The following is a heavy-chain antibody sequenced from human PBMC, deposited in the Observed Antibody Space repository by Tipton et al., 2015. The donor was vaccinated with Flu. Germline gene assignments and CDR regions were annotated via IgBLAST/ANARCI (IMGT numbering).Heavy chain of an antibody. CDR1: GGSFSGYY. CDR3: ARGGRTTVTSDY. J-gene: IGHJ4*02. V-gene: IGHV4-34*01. D-gene: IGHD4-11*01. Sequence: TLSLTCAVYGGSFSGYYWSWIRQPPGKGLEWIGEINHSGITNYNPSLKSRVTISVDTSKNQFSLKLSSVTAADPAVYYCARGGRTTVTSDYWGQGTLVTVSS. CDR2: INHSGIT.